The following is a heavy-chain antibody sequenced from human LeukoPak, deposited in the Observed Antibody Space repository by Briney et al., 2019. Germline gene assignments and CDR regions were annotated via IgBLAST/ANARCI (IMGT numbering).Heavy chain of an antibody. CDR3: ARERGYCSSTSCYPFDY. CDR2: IKQDGSEK. Sequence: GGSLRLSCAASGFTFSSYWMSWVRQAPGKGQEWVANIKQDGSEKYYVDSVKGRFTISRDNAKNSLYLQMNSLRAEDTAVYYCARERGYCSSTSCYPFDYWGQGTLVTVSS. V-gene: IGHV3-7*03. CDR1: GFTFSSYW. J-gene: IGHJ4*02. D-gene: IGHD2-2*01.